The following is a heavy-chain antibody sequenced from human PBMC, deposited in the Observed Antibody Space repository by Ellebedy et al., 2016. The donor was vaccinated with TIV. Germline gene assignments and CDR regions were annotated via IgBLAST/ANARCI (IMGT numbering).Heavy chain of an antibody. CDR1: GFTFSSYA. CDR3: ARETDSSGIHFDY. V-gene: IGHV3-66*01. CDR2: IYSGGST. Sequence: PGGSLRLSCAASGFTFSSYAMSWVRQAPGKGLEWVSVIYSGGSTYYADSVKGRFTISRDNSKNTLYLQMNSLRAEDTAVYYCARETDSSGIHFDYWGQGTLVTVSS. J-gene: IGHJ4*02. D-gene: IGHD3-22*01.